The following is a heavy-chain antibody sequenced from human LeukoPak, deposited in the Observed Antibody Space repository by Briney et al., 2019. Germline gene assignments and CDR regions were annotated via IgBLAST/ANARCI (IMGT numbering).Heavy chain of an antibody. V-gene: IGHV3-21*04. CDR1: GFTFSSYS. Sequence: GGSLRLSCAASGFTFSSYSMNWVRQAPGKGLEWVSSISSSSSYIYYADSVKGRFTISRDNAKNSLSLQMNSLRAEDTAVYYCARDWDYYDNSGYYFEYWGQGNLVTVSS. D-gene: IGHD3-22*01. CDR3: ARDWDYYDNSGYYFEY. CDR2: ISSSSSYI. J-gene: IGHJ4*02.